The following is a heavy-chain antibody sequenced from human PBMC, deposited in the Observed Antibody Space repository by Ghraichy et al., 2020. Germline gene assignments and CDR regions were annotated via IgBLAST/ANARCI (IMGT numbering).Heavy chain of an antibody. D-gene: IGHD4-23*01. CDR3: ARLRWFQYYFDY. CDR2: VYSKGGT. V-gene: IGHV4-31*03. Sequence: SETLSLTCTVSGGSISGGAYHWSWIRQLPGKGLEWIGYVYSKGGTYSNPSLRSRVIMAVDASNNQFSLRLTSVTAADTAMYYCARLRWFQYYFDYWGQGVLVTVSS. J-gene: IGHJ4*02. CDR1: GGSISGGAYH.